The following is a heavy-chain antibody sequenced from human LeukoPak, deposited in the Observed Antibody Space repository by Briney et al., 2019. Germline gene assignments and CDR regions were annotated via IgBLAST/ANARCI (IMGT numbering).Heavy chain of an antibody. CDR1: GFTFSSYG. Sequence: GGSQRLSCAASGFTFSSYGMHWVRQAPGKGLEWVAVISYDGSNKYYADSVKGRFTISRDNSKNTLYLQMNSLRAEDTAVYYCAKGRRLGELSFVYWGQGTLVTVSS. CDR2: ISYDGSNK. J-gene: IGHJ4*02. V-gene: IGHV3-30*18. CDR3: AKGRRLGELSFVY. D-gene: IGHD3-16*02.